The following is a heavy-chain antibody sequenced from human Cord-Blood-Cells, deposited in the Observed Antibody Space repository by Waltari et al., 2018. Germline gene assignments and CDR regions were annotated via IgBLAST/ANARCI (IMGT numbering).Heavy chain of an antibody. Sequence: QVQLQQWRAGRLKPSETLSLTCAVYGGSFSGYYWSWIRQPPGKGREWIGEINHSGSTNYNPSLKSRVTISVDTSKNQFSLKLSSVTAADTAVYYCARRGGGKVDYWGQGTLVTVSS. V-gene: IGHV4-34*01. J-gene: IGHJ4*02. CDR1: GGSFSGYY. D-gene: IGHD2-15*01. CDR2: INHSGST. CDR3: ARRGGGKVDY.